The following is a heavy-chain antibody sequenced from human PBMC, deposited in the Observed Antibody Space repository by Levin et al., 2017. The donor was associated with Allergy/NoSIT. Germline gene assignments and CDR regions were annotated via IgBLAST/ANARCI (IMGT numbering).Heavy chain of an antibody. Sequence: KAGGSLRLSCAASGFTFNIYTMSWVRQAPGKGLEWVSFISTTGSYIFYADSVKGRFSISRDNAKNSAYLQMNSLRVEDTAVYYCASGPDIWGEGTMVTVSS. CDR3: ASGPDI. CDR1: GFTFNIYT. V-gene: IGHV3-21*01. CDR2: ISTTGSYI. J-gene: IGHJ3*02.